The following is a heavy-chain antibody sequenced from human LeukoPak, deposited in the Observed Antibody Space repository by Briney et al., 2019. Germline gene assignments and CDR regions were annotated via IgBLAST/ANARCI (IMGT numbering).Heavy chain of an antibody. CDR1: GFPFSIYY. D-gene: IGHD2-15*01. V-gene: IGHV3-74*01. Sequence: AGGSLRLSCAASGFPFSIYYIHWVRHAPGKGLEWVSHITGDGSSTRYADSVKGRFTISRDNAKNTVYLQMNSLRVEDTAVYSCARGLYCSGINCYNGIDVWGKGTMVTVSS. CDR2: ITGDGSST. CDR3: ARGLYCSGINCYNGIDV. J-gene: IGHJ6*04.